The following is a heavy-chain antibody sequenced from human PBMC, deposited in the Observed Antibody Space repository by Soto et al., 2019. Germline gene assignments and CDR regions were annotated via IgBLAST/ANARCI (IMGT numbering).Heavy chain of an antibody. V-gene: IGHV1-69*01. D-gene: IGHD2-21*02. CDR1: GGTFSSYA. J-gene: IGHJ5*02. CDR3: XXXXXXXDSAFDP. CDR2: IIPIFGTA. Sequence: QVQLVQSGAEVKKPGSSVKVSCKASGGTFSSYAISWVRQAPGQGLEWMGGIIPIFGTANYAQKFQGRVTITADESTSXXXXXXXXXXXXXXXXXXXXXXXXXXDSAFDPWGQGTLVTVSS.